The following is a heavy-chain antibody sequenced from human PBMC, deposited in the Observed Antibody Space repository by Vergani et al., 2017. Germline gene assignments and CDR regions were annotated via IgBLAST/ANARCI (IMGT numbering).Heavy chain of an antibody. CDR2: VDPEDGET. CDR1: GYTFSDHY. Sequence: EVQLVQSGAEVKKPGATMKISCKVSGYTFSDHYMHCFKQAPGKGLEWMGLVDPEDGETIYADKFKGRVTIAADTSTDTAHLELSSLRSEDTAVYYCATPQTVTTGGMEVWGKGTTVIVSS. D-gene: IGHD4-17*01. V-gene: IGHV1-69-2*01. J-gene: IGHJ6*04. CDR3: ATPQTVTTGGMEV.